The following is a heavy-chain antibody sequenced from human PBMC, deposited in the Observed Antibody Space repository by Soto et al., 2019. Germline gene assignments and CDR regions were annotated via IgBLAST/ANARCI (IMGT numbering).Heavy chain of an antibody. J-gene: IGHJ4*02. D-gene: IGHD4-17*01. CDR3: ATTVNTVTEDDY. CDR1: GGTFSSYA. CDR2: IIPIFGTA. Sequence: QVQLVQSGAEVKKPGSSVKVSCKASGGTFSSYAISWVRQAPGQGLEWTGGIIPIFGTANYAQKFQGRVTITAGESTSTAYMELSSLRSEETAVYYCATTVNTVTEDDYWGQGTLVTVSS. V-gene: IGHV1-69*01.